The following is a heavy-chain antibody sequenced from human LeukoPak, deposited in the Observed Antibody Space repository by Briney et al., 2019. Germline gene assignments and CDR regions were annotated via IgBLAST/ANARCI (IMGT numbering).Heavy chain of an antibody. Sequence: GASVKVSCKVSGYTLTELSMHWVRQAPGKGLEWMGGFDPEGGATIYAQKFQGRVTMTEDTSTDTAYMELSSLRSEDTAVYYCATARGKLPVHAYGDYWGQGTLVTVSS. CDR1: GYTLTELS. CDR3: ATARGKLPVHAYGDY. D-gene: IGHD6-6*01. V-gene: IGHV1-24*01. CDR2: FDPEGGAT. J-gene: IGHJ4*02.